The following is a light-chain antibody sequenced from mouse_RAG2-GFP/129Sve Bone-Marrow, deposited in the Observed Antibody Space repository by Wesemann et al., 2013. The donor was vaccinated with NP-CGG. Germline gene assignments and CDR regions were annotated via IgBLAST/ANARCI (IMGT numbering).Light chain of an antibody. CDR3: QHFWSTPRT. V-gene: IGKV12-41*01. CDR2: NAK. Sequence: DIQMTQSPASLSVSVGETVTITCRASENIYSNLAWYQQKQGKSPQLLVYNAKTLADGVPSRFSGSGSGTQYSLKINSLQPEDFGSYYCQHFWSTPRTFGGGTKLEIK. J-gene: IGKJ1*01. CDR1: ENIYSN.